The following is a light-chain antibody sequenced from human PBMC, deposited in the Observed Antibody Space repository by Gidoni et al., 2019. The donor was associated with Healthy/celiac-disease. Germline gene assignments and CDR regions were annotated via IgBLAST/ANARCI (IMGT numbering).Light chain of an antibody. CDR3: QQSYRTGYT. V-gene: IGKV1-39*01. CDR1: QSISSY. Sequence: DIQMTQSPSSLSASVGDRVTISGRASQSISSYLNWYQQKPGKAPKLLIYAVSRLQSGVPSRFSGSGSGTDLTLPICSLQPEDFAPYYCQQSYRTGYTFXXXTKLEIK. J-gene: IGKJ2*01. CDR2: AVS.